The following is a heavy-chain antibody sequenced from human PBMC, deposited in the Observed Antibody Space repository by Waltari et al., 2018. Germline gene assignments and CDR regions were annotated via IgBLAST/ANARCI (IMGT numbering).Heavy chain of an antibody. V-gene: IGHV1-69*05. Sequence: QVQLVQSGAEVKKPGSSVKVSCKASGGTFSSYAISWVRQAPGQGLEWMGGIIPIFGTANYAQKFQGRVTITTDESTSTAYMELSSLRSEDTAVYYCARGSLDTAMATGDGAFDIWGQGTMVTVSS. CDR1: GGTFSSYA. CDR3: ARGSLDTAMATGDGAFDI. CDR2: IIPIFGTA. D-gene: IGHD5-18*01. J-gene: IGHJ3*02.